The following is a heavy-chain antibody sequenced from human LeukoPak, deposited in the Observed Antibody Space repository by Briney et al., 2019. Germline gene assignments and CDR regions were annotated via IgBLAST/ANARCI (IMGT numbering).Heavy chain of an antibody. CDR2: IVVGSGNT. V-gene: IGHV1-58*01. CDR3: AADYYDSSGAKYYFDY. J-gene: IGHJ4*02. CDR1: GFTYTSSA. Sequence: SVTVSCTASGFTYTSSAVQWVRQARGQRLEWIGWIVVGSGNTNYAQKFQERVTIARDMSTSTAYMELSSLRSEDTAVYYCAADYYDSSGAKYYFDYWGQGTLVTVSS. D-gene: IGHD3-22*01.